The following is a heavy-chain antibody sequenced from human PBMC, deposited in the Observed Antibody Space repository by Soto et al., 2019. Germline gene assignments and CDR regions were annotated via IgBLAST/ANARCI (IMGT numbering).Heavy chain of an antibody. Sequence: GGSLRLSCAASGFTFSSYSMNWVRQAPGKGLEWVSYISSSSSTIYYTDSVKGRFTISRDNAKNSLYLQMNSLRAEDTAVYYCARDSAYDYIWGSYRYAAAFDIWGQGTMVTVSS. CDR3: ARDSAYDYIWGSYRYAAAFDI. D-gene: IGHD3-16*02. CDR1: GFTFSSYS. CDR2: ISSSSSTI. J-gene: IGHJ3*02. V-gene: IGHV3-48*01.